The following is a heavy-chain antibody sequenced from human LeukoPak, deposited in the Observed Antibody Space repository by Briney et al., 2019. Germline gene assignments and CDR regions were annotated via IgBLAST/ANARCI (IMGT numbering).Heavy chain of an antibody. D-gene: IGHD2-2*01. V-gene: IGHV4-4*07. CDR2: IYTSGST. Sequence: PSETLSLTCTVSGGSISSYYWSWIRQPAGKGLEWIGRIYTSGSTNYNPSRKSQVTISVDKSKNQFSLKLSSVTAADTAVYYCARDSHYCSSTSCYLDYFDYWGQGTLVTVSS. CDR1: GGSISSYY. CDR3: ARDSHYCSSTSCYLDYFDY. J-gene: IGHJ4*02.